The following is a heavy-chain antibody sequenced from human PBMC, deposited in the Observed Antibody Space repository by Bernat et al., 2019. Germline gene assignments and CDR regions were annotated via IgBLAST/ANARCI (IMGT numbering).Heavy chain of an antibody. CDR2: ISSSGSSI. Sequence: QVQLVASGGDLVKPGGSLRLSCEASEFTFSDYFMSWIRQAPGKGLEWVSYISSSGSSIYYTDSVKGRFTISRDNTKNSLFLQMTSLRTEDTAIYYCARGQSRTSGWFDYWGQGTLVTVSS. J-gene: IGHJ4*02. CDR1: EFTFSDYF. V-gene: IGHV3-11*01. D-gene: IGHD6-19*01. CDR3: ARGQSRTSGWFDY.